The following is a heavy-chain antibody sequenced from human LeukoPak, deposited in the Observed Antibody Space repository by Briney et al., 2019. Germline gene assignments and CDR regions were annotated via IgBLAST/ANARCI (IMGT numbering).Heavy chain of an antibody. J-gene: IGHJ3*02. D-gene: IGHD2-2*01. Sequence: SSETLSLTCTVSGGSISSYYWSWIRQPPGKGLEWIGYIYYSGSTNYNPSLKSRVTISVDTSKNQFSLKLSSVTAADTAVYYCARRISSQLLGTGGAFDIWGQGTMVTVSS. V-gene: IGHV4-59*08. CDR1: GGSISSYY. CDR3: ARRISSQLLGTGGAFDI. CDR2: IYYSGST.